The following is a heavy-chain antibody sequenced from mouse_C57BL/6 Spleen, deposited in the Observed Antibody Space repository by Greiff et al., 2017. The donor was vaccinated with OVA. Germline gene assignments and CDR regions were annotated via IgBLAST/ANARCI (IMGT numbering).Heavy chain of an antibody. CDR2: IYPGSGST. J-gene: IGHJ1*03. CDR1: GYTFTSYW. D-gene: IGHD2-1*01. Sequence: QVQLQQPGAELVKPGASVKMSCKASGYTFTSYWITWVKQRPGQGLEWIGDIYPGSGSTNYNEKFKSKATLTVDTSSSTAYMQLSSLTSEDSAVYYCARGIYYGNYVWYFDVWGTGTTVTVSS. V-gene: IGHV1-55*01. CDR3: ARGIYYGNYVWYFDV.